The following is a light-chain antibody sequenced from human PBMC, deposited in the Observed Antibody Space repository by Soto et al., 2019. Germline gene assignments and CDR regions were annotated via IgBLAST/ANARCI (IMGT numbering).Light chain of an antibody. Sequence: EIVTWQPPAALSVYPGERATLSCRASQSVSSNLAWYQQNPGQAPRLLIYGASTRATGIPARFSGSGSGTEFTPTIISLQPEDVVVDYCQHCNNWPPRTFGGGTKVDIK. CDR2: GAS. V-gene: IGKV3-15*01. CDR1: QSVSSN. J-gene: IGKJ4*02. CDR3: QHCNNWPPRT.